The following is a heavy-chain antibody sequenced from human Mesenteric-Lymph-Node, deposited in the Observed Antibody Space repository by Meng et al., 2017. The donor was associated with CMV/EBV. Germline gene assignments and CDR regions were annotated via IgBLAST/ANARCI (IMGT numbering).Heavy chain of an antibody. CDR2: INHSGST. V-gene: IGHV4-34*01. D-gene: IGHD6-19*01. CDR3: ARGASGWYSKDFDY. Sequence: VYGGSFSGYYWSWIRQPPGKGLEWIGEINHSGSTNYNPSLKSRVTISVDTSKNQFSLKLSSVTAADTAVYYCARGASGWYSKDFDYWGQGTLVTVSS. CDR1: GGSFSGYY. J-gene: IGHJ4*02.